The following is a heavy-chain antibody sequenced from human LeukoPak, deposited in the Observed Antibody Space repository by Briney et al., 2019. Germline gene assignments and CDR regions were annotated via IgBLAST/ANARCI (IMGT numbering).Heavy chain of an antibody. CDR1: GFTVSSNY. CDR2: IYSGGST. V-gene: IGHV3-53*01. J-gene: IGHJ4*02. Sequence: GGSLRLSCAASGFTVSSNYMSWVRQAPGKGLEWVSVIYSGGSTYYADSVKGRFTISRDNSKNTLYLQMNSLRAEDTAVYYCAREAPYCSSTSCVPLWGQGTLVTVSS. CDR3: AREAPYCSSTSCVPL. D-gene: IGHD2-2*01.